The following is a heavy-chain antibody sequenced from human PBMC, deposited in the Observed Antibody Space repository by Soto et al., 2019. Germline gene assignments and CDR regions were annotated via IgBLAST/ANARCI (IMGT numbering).Heavy chain of an antibody. CDR2: ISGSGGST. Sequence: PVGSLRLSCASSVFTFSSYAMSCVRQAPGKGLEWVSAISGSGGSTYYADSVKGRFTISRDNSKNTLYLQMNSLRAEDTAVYYCAKSSSGRINDAFDIWGQGTMVNVSS. V-gene: IGHV3-23*01. CDR3: AKSSSGRINDAFDI. CDR1: VFTFSSYA. D-gene: IGHD3-22*01. J-gene: IGHJ3*02.